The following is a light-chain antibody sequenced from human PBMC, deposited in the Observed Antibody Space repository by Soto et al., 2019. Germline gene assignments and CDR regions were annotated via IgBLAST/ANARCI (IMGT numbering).Light chain of an antibody. V-gene: IGKV3-15*01. CDR1: QSVRTN. CDR3: QQYNSWLWT. J-gene: IGKJ1*01. Sequence: EIVMTQSPATLSVSPGERVTLSCRAGQSVRTNLAWYQHRPGQAPRLLIYGATNRATGFPARFSGSGSGTEFTLTISGLQSEDSAVYYCQQYNSWLWTFGQGTKVDIK. CDR2: GAT.